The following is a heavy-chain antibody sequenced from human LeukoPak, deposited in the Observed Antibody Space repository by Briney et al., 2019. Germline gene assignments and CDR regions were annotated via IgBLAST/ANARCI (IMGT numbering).Heavy chain of an antibody. CDR2: ISGDGGST. CDR3: AKTHSSGWTEGFDY. CDR1: GFTFDDYA. J-gene: IGHJ4*02. V-gene: IGHV3-43*02. D-gene: IGHD6-19*01. Sequence: GGSLRLSCAASGFTFDDYAMHWVRQAPGKGLEWVSLISGDGGSTYYADSVKGRFTISRDNSKNSPYLQMNSLRTEDTALYYCAKTHSSGWTEGFDYWGQGTLVTVSS.